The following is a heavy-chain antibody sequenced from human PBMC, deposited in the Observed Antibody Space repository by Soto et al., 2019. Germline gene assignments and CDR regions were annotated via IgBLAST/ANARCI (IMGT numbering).Heavy chain of an antibody. J-gene: IGHJ3*02. CDR3: ARFEGYCSSTSCYRAFDI. CDR1: GYSFTSYW. V-gene: IGHV5-51*01. Sequence: PGESLKISCKGSGYSFTSYWIGWVRQMPGKGLEWMGIIYPGDSDTRYSPSFQGQVTISADKSISTAYLQWSSLKASDTAMYYCARFEGYCSSTSCYRAFDIWGQGTMVTVSS. D-gene: IGHD2-2*01. CDR2: IYPGDSDT.